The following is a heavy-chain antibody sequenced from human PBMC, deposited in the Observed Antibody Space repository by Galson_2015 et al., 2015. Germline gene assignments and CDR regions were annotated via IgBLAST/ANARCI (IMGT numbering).Heavy chain of an antibody. D-gene: IGHD3-3*01. V-gene: IGHV3-48*01. CDR2: ISSSSSTI. CDR1: GFTFSSYS. J-gene: IGHJ6*03. Sequence: SLRLSCAASGFTFSSYSMNWVRQAPGKGLEWVSYISSSSSTIYYADSVKGRFTISRDNAKNSLYLQMNSLRAEDTAVYYCAAGGITIFGVVDYMDVWGKGTTVTVSS. CDR3: AAGGITIFGVVDYMDV.